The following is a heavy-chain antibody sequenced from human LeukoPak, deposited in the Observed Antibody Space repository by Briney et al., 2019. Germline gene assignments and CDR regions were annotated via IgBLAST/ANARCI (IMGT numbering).Heavy chain of an antibody. V-gene: IGHV4-59*01. CDR2: IYYSGST. D-gene: IGHD3-22*01. CDR3: ARGSYYDSSGTRPAGMDV. J-gene: IGHJ6*02. Sequence: SETLSLTCTVSGGSLSSYYWSWIRQPPGKGLEWIGYIYYSGSTNYNPSLKSRVTISVDTSKNQFSLKLSSVTAADTAVYYCARGSYYDSSGTRPAGMDVWGQGTTVTVSS. CDR1: GGSLSSYY.